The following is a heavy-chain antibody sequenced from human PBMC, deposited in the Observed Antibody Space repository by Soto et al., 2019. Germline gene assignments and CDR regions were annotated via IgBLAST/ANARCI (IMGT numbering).Heavy chain of an antibody. CDR3: ARFGAAAAHDDN. D-gene: IGHD6-13*01. CDR1: GVSIIENH. Sequence: SDTLSLTCDLFGVSIIENHWRWLRQAPGKGLEWVGYVHFSGSTTYNPSLAPRLNISFDMSKSQVYLQLTSVTAADTAVYYCARFGAAAAHDDNWGRGVLVTVS. CDR2: VHFSGST. J-gene: IGHJ4*01. V-gene: IGHV4-59*01.